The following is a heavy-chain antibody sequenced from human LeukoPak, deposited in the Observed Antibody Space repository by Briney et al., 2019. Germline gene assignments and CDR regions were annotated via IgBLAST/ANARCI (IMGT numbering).Heavy chain of an antibody. J-gene: IGHJ4*02. D-gene: IGHD3-10*02. CDR2: ITSSSSYI. CDR3: ARDYAGGWIDY. Sequence: NPGGSLRLSCAASGFTFSSYSMSWVRQAPGKGLEWVSSITSSSSYIYYADSVKGRFTISRDNARNSLYLQMNNLRVEDTAIYYCARDYAGGWIDYWGQGIMVTVSS. V-gene: IGHV3-21*06. CDR1: GFTFSSYS.